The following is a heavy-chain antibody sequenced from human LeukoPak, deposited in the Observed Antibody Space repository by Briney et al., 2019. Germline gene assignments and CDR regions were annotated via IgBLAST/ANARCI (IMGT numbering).Heavy chain of an antibody. CDR3: AREAAAGYYFDY. CDR2: IYYSGST. CDR1: GGSISSYY. Sequence: SETLSLTCTVSGGSISSYYWSWIRQPPGKGLEWTGYIYYSGSTNYNPSLKNRVTISVDTSKNQFSLKLSSVTAADTAVYYCAREAAAGYYFDYWGQGTLITVSS. D-gene: IGHD6-13*01. J-gene: IGHJ4*02. V-gene: IGHV4-59*01.